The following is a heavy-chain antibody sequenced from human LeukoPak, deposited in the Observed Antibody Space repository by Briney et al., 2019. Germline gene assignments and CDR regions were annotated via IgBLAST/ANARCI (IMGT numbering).Heavy chain of an antibody. CDR3: TTLDTYYYGSGTYSVDY. CDR1: GVTFSNAW. Sequence: SGGSLRLSCAASGVTFSNAWMNWVRQAPGKGLEWVGRIESKTDGGTTDYAAPMEGRFTISRDDSKNTLYLQMNSLKIEDTAVYYCTTLDTYYYGSGTYSVDYWGQGTLVTVSS. D-gene: IGHD3-10*01. V-gene: IGHV3-15*04. J-gene: IGHJ4*02. CDR2: IESKTDGGTT.